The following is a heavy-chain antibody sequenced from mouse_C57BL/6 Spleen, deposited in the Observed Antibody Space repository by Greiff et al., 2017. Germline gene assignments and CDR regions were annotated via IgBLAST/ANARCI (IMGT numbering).Heavy chain of an antibody. V-gene: IGHV2-9-1*01. D-gene: IGHD1-1*01. Sequence: VKVVESGPGLVAPSPSLSITCTVSGFSLTSYAISWVRQPPGKGLEWLGVIWTGGGTNYNSALKSRLSISKDNSKSQVFLKMNSLQTDDTARYYCARDYYGSSYWYFDVWGTGTTVTVSS. J-gene: IGHJ1*03. CDR2: IWTGGGT. CDR1: GFSLTSYA. CDR3: ARDYYGSSYWYFDV.